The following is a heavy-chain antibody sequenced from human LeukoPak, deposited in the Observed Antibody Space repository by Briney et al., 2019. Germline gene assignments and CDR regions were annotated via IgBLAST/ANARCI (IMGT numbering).Heavy chain of an antibody. CDR1: GFTFSSYW. J-gene: IGHJ4*02. D-gene: IGHD4-17*01. V-gene: IGHV3-7*01. CDR2: IKQDGSEK. CDR3: ARGGDAKSAYFDY. Sequence: PGGSLRLSCAASGFTFSSYWMSWVRQAPGKGLEWVASIKQDGSEKYYVDSVKGRFTISRDNAKNSLYLQMNSLRAEDTAVYYCARGGDAKSAYFDYWGQGTLVTVSS.